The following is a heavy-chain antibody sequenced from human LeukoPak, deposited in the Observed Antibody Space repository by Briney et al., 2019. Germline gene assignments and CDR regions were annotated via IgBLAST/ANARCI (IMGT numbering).Heavy chain of an antibody. J-gene: IGHJ5*02. CDR2: INHSGST. D-gene: IGHD3-10*01. CDR1: GGSFSGYY. V-gene: IGHV4-34*01. Sequence: PSETLSLTCAVYGGSFSGYYWSWIRQPPGKGLEWIGEINHSGSTNYNPSLKSRVTISVDTSKNQFSLKLSSVTAADTAAYYCARGHNTMVRGVIIGPWGQGTLVTVSS. CDR3: ARGHNTMVRGVIIGP.